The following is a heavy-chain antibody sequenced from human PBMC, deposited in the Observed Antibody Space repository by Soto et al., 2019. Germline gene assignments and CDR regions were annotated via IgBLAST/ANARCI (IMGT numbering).Heavy chain of an antibody. D-gene: IGHD4-17*01. CDR3: AKDRYGDYGGIDY. Sequence: EVQLLESGGGLVQPGGSLRLSCAASGFTFSTYAMIWVRQAPGKGLEWVSVITGSGGSTYYADSVKGRFTISRDTSKNTLFLQMNSLRAEDTAAYYCAKDRYGDYGGIDYWGQGTMVTDSS. V-gene: IGHV3-23*01. J-gene: IGHJ4*02. CDR2: ITGSGGST. CDR1: GFTFSTYA.